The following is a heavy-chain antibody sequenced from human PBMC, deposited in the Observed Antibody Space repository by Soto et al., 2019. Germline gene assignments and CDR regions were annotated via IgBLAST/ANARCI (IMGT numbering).Heavy chain of an antibody. CDR1: GFSFSSYA. D-gene: IGHD4-17*01. J-gene: IGHJ4*02. Sequence: GGSLRLSCAASGFSFSSYAMSWVRQAPGKGLEWVSGIGGSSGSTYYADSVKGRFTISRDNSKNTLYVQMNSLRAEDTAVYYCAKVGGYGDYFDYWGQGTLVTVSS. V-gene: IGHV3-23*01. CDR3: AKVGGYGDYFDY. CDR2: IGGSSGST.